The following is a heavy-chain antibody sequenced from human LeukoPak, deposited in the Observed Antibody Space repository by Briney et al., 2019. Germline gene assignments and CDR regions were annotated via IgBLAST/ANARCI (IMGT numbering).Heavy chain of an antibody. CDR3: ARDWEGWDY. Sequence: GGSLRLSCAASGFTFSSYSMNWVRQAPGEGLEWVSYISSSSSTIYYADSVKGRFTISRDNAKNSLYLQMNSLRAEDTAVYYCARDWEGWDYWGQGTLVTVSS. D-gene: IGHD1-26*01. V-gene: IGHV3-48*01. J-gene: IGHJ4*02. CDR1: GFTFSSYS. CDR2: ISSSSSTI.